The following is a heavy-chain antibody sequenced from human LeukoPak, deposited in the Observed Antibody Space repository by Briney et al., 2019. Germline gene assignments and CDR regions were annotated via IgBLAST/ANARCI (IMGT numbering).Heavy chain of an antibody. D-gene: IGHD2-2*01. CDR2: ISSSGSTI. CDR3: ARGKGYCSSTSCYAFDY. V-gene: IGHV3-48*03. J-gene: IGHJ4*02. CDR1: GFTFSSYE. Sequence: GGSLRLSCAASGFTFSSYEMNWVRQAPGKGLEWVSYISSSGSTIYYADSVKGRFTISRDNAKNSLYLQMNSLRAEDTAVYYCARGKGYCSSTSCYAFDYWGQGTLVTVSS.